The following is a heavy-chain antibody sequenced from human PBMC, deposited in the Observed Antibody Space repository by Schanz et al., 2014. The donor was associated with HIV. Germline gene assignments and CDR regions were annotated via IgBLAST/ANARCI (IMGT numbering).Heavy chain of an antibody. CDR2: ISWNSGSI. J-gene: IGHJ6*02. V-gene: IGHV3-9*01. D-gene: IGHD3-22*01. CDR3: AKVLIPMIAVPYYGMDV. CDR1: GFTFDEYA. Sequence: VQVVESGGGLAKPGGSLRLSCAASGFTFDEYAMHWVRQAPGKGLEWVSSISWNSGSIDYADSAKGRFTISRDNAKNSLYLQMNSLRAEDTAVYYCAKVLIPMIAVPYYGMDVWGQGTTVTVSS.